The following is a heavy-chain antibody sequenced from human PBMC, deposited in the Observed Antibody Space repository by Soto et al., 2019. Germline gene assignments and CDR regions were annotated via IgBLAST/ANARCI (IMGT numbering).Heavy chain of an antibody. CDR3: ARGTFPADIGGVVAAREFDY. D-gene: IGHD2-15*01. CDR1: GYTFTIYD. CDR2: MNPKSGNT. J-gene: IGHJ4*01. Sequence: GASVKVSCKASGYTFTIYDIIWVLQATGQGLEWMGWMNPKSGNTCYAQKFQGRVTMTRNTSISTAYMELSSLRSDDTAVYYCARGTFPADIGGVVAAREFDYWG. V-gene: IGHV1-8*01.